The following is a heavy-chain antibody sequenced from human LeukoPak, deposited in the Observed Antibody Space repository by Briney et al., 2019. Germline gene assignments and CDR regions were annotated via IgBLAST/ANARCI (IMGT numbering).Heavy chain of an antibody. D-gene: IGHD3-10*01. J-gene: IGHJ4*02. CDR3: ARDEAYYGSGSYYNFDY. Sequence: PGRSLRLSCAASGFTFSSYAMHWVRQAPGKGLEWVAVISYDGSNKYYADSVKGRFTISRDNPKNTLYLQMNSLRAEDTAVYYCARDEAYYGSGSYYNFDYWGQGTLVTVSS. V-gene: IGHV3-30-3*01. CDR2: ISYDGSNK. CDR1: GFTFSSYA.